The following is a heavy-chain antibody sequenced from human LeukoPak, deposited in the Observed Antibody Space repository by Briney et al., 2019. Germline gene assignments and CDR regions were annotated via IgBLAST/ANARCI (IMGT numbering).Heavy chain of an antibody. J-gene: IGHJ3*02. CDR2: INPSGGST. CDR3: ARAQSSGSYYRSAFDI. Sequence: ASVKVSCRASGDTFTSYYMHWVRQAPGQGLEWMGIINPSGGSTSYAQKFQGRVTMTRDTSTSTVYMELSSLRSEDTAVYYCARAQSSGSYYRSAFDIWGQGTMVTVSS. CDR1: GDTFTSYY. D-gene: IGHD1-26*01. V-gene: IGHV1-46*01.